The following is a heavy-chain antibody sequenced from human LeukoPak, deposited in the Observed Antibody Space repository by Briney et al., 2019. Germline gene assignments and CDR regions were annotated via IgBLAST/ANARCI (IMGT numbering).Heavy chain of an antibody. D-gene: IGHD5-18*01. CDR1: GFTFSSYE. Sequence: GGSLRLSCAASGFTFSSYEMNWVRQAPGKGLEWVANIKKDGSEKYYVDSVKGRFTISRDNAKTSLYLQMNSLRAEDTAIYYCARHLSGVTGYTYGRGIHYWGQGTLVTVSS. CDR2: IKKDGSEK. V-gene: IGHV3-7*01. J-gene: IGHJ4*02. CDR3: ARHLSGVTGYTYGRGIHY.